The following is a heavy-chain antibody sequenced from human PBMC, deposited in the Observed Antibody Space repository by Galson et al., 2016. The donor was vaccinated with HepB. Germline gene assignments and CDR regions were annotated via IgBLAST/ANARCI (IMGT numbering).Heavy chain of an antibody. CDR1: GLTFSNYP. Sequence: SLRLSCADSGLTFSNYPMNWVRQAPGKGLEWVSRINSDESNTNYADSVKGRFTISRDNTKNTLYLQMNSLRAEDTAVYYCARGGGYYYFDYWGQGNLVTVSS. D-gene: IGHD2-21*01. J-gene: IGHJ4*02. CDR2: INSDESNT. CDR3: ARGGGYYYFDY. V-gene: IGHV3-74*01.